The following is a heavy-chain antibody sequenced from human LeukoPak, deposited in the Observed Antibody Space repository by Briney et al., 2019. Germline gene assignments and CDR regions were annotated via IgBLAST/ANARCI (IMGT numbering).Heavy chain of an antibody. CDR3: AGGGDPYYFDY. D-gene: IGHD3-16*01. CDR2: INPNSGDT. CDR1: GYTFTGYY. Sequence: GASVKVSCKASGYTFTGYYMHWVRQAPGQGLEWMGWINPNSGDTNYAQKFQGRVTMTRDTSISTAYMELSRLRSDDTAVYYCAGGGDPYYFDYWGQGTLVTVSS. V-gene: IGHV1-2*02. J-gene: IGHJ4*02.